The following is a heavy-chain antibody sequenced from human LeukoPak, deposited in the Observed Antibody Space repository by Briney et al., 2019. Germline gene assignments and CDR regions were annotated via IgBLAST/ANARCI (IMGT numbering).Heavy chain of an antibody. J-gene: IGHJ3*02. CDR1: GFTVSSNY. V-gene: IGHV3-53*01. CDR3: ARAGYYYDSINAFDI. Sequence: QPGGSLRLSCAASGFTVSSNYMSWVRQAPGKGLEWVSVIYSGGSTYYADSVKGRFTISRDNSKNTLYLQMNSLRAEDTAVYYCARAGYYYDSINAFDIWGQGTMVTVSS. CDR2: IYSGGST. D-gene: IGHD3-22*01.